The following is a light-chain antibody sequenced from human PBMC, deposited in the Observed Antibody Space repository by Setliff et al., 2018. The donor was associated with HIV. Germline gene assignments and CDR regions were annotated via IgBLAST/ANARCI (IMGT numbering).Light chain of an antibody. V-gene: IGLV2-23*02. CDR1: SSDVGSYNL. CDR2: EVS. Sequence: ALTQPASVSGSPGQSITLSCTGTSSDVGSYNLVSWYQHHPGKAPKLMIYEVSKRPSGVSNRFSGSKSGNTASLTISGLQAEDEADYYCCSYAGSSTYVFGTGTKVTVL. J-gene: IGLJ1*01. CDR3: CSYAGSSTYV.